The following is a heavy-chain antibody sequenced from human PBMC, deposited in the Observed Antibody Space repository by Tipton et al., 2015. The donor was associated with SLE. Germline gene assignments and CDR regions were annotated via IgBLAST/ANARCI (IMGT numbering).Heavy chain of an antibody. Sequence: PEDGKTMYAEKFQGGVTITADTSTDTAYMELSSLRSEDTAVYYCATLITGTPWWGQGTLVTVSS. J-gene: IGHJ4*02. D-gene: IGHD1-7*01. CDR3: ATLITGTPW. V-gene: IGHV1-69-2*01. CDR2: PEDGKT.